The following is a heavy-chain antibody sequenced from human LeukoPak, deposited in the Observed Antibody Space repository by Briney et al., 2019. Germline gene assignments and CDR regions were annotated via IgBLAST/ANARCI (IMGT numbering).Heavy chain of an antibody. D-gene: IGHD3-22*01. CDR2: ISAYNGNT. Sequence: GASVKVSCKASGYTFTSYGISWVRQAPGQGLEWMGWISAYNGNTNYAQKLQGRVTMTTDTSTSTAYMELRSLRSDDTAVYYCAREGYYDSSGYSLPAFDYWGQGTLVTVSS. CDR1: GYTFTSYG. J-gene: IGHJ4*02. CDR3: AREGYYDSSGYSLPAFDY. V-gene: IGHV1-18*01.